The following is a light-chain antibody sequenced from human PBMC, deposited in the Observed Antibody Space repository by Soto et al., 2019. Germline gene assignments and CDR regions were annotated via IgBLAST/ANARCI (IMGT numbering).Light chain of an antibody. CDR1: QTLSSKY. V-gene: IGKV3-20*01. CDR2: DAS. J-gene: IGKJ1*01. Sequence: EIVLTQSPGTLSLSPGERATLSCRISQTLSSKYLAWYQQRPGQPPRLLLYDASTRATGTPDTFCGSRAGTDCTLTSNRLEAEEVAVYYCQRFGRSPRSFGQGTKVDIK. CDR3: QRFGRSPRS.